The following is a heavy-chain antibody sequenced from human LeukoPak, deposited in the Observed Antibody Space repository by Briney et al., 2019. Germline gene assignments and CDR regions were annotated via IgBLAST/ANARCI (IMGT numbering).Heavy chain of an antibody. Sequence: SETLSLTCTGSGGSISNYYWSWIRQPPGKGLEWIGYVHYSGSTNYNPSLKSRATISVDTSKSQFSLKLSSVTAADTAIYYCARGYSSSWYYFDYWGQGTLVTVSS. J-gene: IGHJ4*02. CDR1: GGSISNYY. V-gene: IGHV4-59*08. CDR2: VHYSGST. D-gene: IGHD6-13*01. CDR3: ARGYSSSWYYFDY.